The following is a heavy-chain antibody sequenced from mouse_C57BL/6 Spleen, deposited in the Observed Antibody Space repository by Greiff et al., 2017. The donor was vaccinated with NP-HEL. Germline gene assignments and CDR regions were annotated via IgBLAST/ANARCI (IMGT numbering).Heavy chain of an antibody. CDR2: ISSGGSYT. CDR3: ARPPSYYGSSYGYFDV. Sequence: DVMLVESGGDLVKPGGSLKLSCAASGFTFSSYGMSWVRQTPDKRLEWVATISSGGSYTYYPDSVKGRFTISRDNAKNTLYLQMSSLKSEDTAMYYCARPPSYYGSSYGYFDVWGTGTTVTVSS. V-gene: IGHV5-6*02. CDR1: GFTFSSYG. J-gene: IGHJ1*03. D-gene: IGHD1-1*01.